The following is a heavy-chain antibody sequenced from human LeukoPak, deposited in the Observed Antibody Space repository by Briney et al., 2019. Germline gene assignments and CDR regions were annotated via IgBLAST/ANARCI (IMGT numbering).Heavy chain of an antibody. Sequence: GGSLRLSCAASGFTFSSYWMHWVRQAPGKGLVWVSRINSDGSSTSYADSVKGRFTISRDNAKNTLYLQMNSLRAEDTAVYYCAGEPPGNYDDSGHYYAYFDCWGQGALVTVSS. CDR1: GFTFSSYW. CDR2: INSDGSST. D-gene: IGHD3-22*01. V-gene: IGHV3-74*01. CDR3: AGEPPGNYDDSGHYYAYFDC. J-gene: IGHJ4*02.